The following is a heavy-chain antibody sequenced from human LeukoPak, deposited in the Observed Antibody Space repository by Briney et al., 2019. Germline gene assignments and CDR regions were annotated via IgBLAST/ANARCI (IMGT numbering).Heavy chain of an antibody. D-gene: IGHD3-22*01. J-gene: IGHJ4*02. CDR2: IYYSGST. CDR3: ARDRGYYYDSSGSIDY. CDR1: GGSISSGGYY. Sequence: SETLSLTCTVSGGSISSGGYYWSWIRQHPGKGLEWIGYIYYSGSTCYNPSLKSRVTISVDTSKNQFSLKLSSVTAADTAVYYCARDRGYYYDSSGSIDYWGQGTLVTVSS. V-gene: IGHV4-31*03.